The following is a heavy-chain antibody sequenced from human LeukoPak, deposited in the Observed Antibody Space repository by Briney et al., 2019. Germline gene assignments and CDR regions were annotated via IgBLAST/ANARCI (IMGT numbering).Heavy chain of an antibody. V-gene: IGHV1-69*06. CDR2: IVPRFGTT. D-gene: IGHD6-13*01. CDR1: GGTFSSYT. CDR3: AGRTIAAAAFDY. J-gene: IGHJ4*02. Sequence: SVKVSCKASGGTFSSYTISWLRQAPGQGLEWMGGIVPRFGTTNYAPKFQGRVTITADTSSSTAYMELSRLRFDDTATYYCAGRTIAAAAFDYWGQGTLVTVSS.